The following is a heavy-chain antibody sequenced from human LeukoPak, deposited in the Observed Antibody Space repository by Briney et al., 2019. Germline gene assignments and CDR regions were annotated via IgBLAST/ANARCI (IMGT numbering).Heavy chain of an antibody. J-gene: IGHJ6*02. CDR2: INYSGST. CDR3: ARDEAIFGAGYYYGMDV. CDR1: GGSINSGGHY. Sequence: SETLSLTCTDSGGSINSGGHYWSWIRQHPGKGLEWIGYINYSGSTYYNPSLKSRVTISIDTSQNQFSLKLSSVTAADTAVYYCARDEAIFGAGYYYGMDVWGQGTTVTVSS. V-gene: IGHV4-31*03. D-gene: IGHD3-3*01.